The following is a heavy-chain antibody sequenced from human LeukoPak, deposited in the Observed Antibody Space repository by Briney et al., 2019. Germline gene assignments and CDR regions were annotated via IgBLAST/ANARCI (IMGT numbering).Heavy chain of an antibody. CDR1: GYTFTGYY. J-gene: IGHJ5*02. D-gene: IGHD2-21*02. CDR3: ARGIIAYCGGDCYSSEDWFDP. V-gene: IGHV1-2*02. Sequence: ASVKVSCKASGYTFTGYYMHWVRQAPGQGLEWMGWINPNSGGTNYAQKFQGRVTMTRDTSISTAYMELSRLRSDDTAVYYCARGIIAYCGGDCYSSEDWFDPWGQGTLVTVSS. CDR2: INPNSGGT.